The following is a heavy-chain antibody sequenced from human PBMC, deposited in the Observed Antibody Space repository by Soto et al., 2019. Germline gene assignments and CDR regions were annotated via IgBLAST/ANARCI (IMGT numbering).Heavy chain of an antibody. CDR1: GFTFSSYA. V-gene: IGHV3-30-3*01. D-gene: IGHD3-10*01. CDR3: ARAMVRGVPLGAFDI. CDR2: ISYDGSNK. Sequence: GSLRLSCAASGFTFSSYAMHWVRQAPGKGLEWVAVISYDGSNKYYADSVKGRFTISRDNSKNTLYLQMNSLRAEDTAVYYCARAMVRGVPLGAFDIWGQGTMVTVSS. J-gene: IGHJ3*02.